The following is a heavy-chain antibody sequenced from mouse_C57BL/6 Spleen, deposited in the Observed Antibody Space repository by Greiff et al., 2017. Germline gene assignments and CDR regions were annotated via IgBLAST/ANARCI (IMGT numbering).Heavy chain of an antibody. Sequence: VQLQQSGPVLVKPGASVKMSCKASGYTFTDYYMNWVKQSHGKSLEWIGVINPYNGGTSYNQKFKGKATLTVDKSSSTAYMELNSLTSEDSAVYYCARAGAQATLYYAMDYWGQGTSVTVSS. D-gene: IGHD3-2*02. CDR1: GYTFTDYY. CDR3: ARAGAQATLYYAMDY. CDR2: INPYNGGT. V-gene: IGHV1-19*01. J-gene: IGHJ4*01.